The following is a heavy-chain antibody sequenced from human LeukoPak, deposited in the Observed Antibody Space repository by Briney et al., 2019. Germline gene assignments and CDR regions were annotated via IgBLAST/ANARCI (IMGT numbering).Heavy chain of an antibody. Sequence: GATVKVSCKTSGGTFSTSGISWVRQAPGQGLEWMGGIIPIFGTTKYAQKFQGRVTITADESTSTAYMELSSLRSEDTAVYYCARGPLGRNGDYFDYWGQGTLVTVSS. J-gene: IGHJ4*02. D-gene: IGHD7-27*01. CDR1: GGTFSTSG. CDR2: IIPIFGTT. CDR3: ARGPLGRNGDYFDY. V-gene: IGHV1-69*13.